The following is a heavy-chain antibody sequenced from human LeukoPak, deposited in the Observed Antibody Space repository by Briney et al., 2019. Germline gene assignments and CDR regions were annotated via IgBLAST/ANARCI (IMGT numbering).Heavy chain of an antibody. V-gene: IGHV4-59*01. Sequence: SETLSLTCTVSGGSIRSNYWNWIRQSPGKGLEWIGYIHNSWNTNQNPSLNSRVTISVDTSKNQFSLKLHSVTSAHTAVYYCARGGGCTSTSCDLDHWGQGILVTVSS. CDR2: IHNSWNT. D-gene: IGHD2-2*01. CDR1: GGSIRSNY. J-gene: IGHJ4*02. CDR3: ARGGGCTSTSCDLDH.